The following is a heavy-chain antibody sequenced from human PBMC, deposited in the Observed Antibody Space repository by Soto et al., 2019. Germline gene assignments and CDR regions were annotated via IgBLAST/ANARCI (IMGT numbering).Heavy chain of an antibody. CDR3: ARLPTGWTNWVDP. V-gene: IGHV4-39*01. CDR1: GASLSIGADT. D-gene: IGHD6-19*01. J-gene: IGHJ5*02. Sequence: PSGSLYLTCAVSGASLSIGADTVGWIAQSPERGLEWIGTISHMGTTYYNTSLENRLTISLDTSKKQFTLKLTSVAAADTAVYYCARLPTGWTNWVDPWGQGILVTVSS. CDR2: ISHMGTT.